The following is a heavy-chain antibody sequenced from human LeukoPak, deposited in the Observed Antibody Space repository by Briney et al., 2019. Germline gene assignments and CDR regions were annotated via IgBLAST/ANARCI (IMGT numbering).Heavy chain of an antibody. V-gene: IGHV3-23*01. CDR2: ISGSGGNT. CDR3: AKSHTSSYEEN. J-gene: IGHJ4*02. D-gene: IGHD2-2*01. CDR1: GFTFNTFW. Sequence: GGSLRLSCAASGFTFNTFWMSWVRQAPGKGLEWVSAISGSGGNTYYADSVKGRFTISRDNSKNTLYLQMNSLRAEDTAVYYCAKSHTSSYEENWGQGTLVTVSS.